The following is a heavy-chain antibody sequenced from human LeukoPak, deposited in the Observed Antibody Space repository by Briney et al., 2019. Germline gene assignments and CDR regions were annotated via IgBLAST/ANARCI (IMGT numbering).Heavy chain of an antibody. D-gene: IGHD7-27*01. CDR1: GVSIVRHY. CDR3: ARDGEGDEGWDY. Sequence: SETLSLTCTVSGVSIVRHYWIWIRQPPGKGLEWIGHISYSGSTNYNPSLKSRVTISEDTSKNQVSLRLSSVTAADTAVYYCARDGEGDEGWDYWGQGTLVTVSS. J-gene: IGHJ4*02. CDR2: ISYSGST. V-gene: IGHV4-59*11.